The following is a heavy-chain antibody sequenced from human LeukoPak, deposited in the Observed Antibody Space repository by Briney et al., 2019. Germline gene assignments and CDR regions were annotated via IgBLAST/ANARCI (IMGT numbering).Heavy chain of an antibody. J-gene: IGHJ4*02. CDR1: RFIYIKYA. Sequence: GGSLRLSCAACRFIYIKYAMNWLRQAPGKGLEWVLSISGGGDTTYYSDSVKGRFTISRDNSKNTLYLQMNSLRAEDTAVYYCARQAGSYGSYFDYWGQGTLVTVSS. CDR3: ARQAGSYGSYFDY. V-gene: IGHV3-23*01. D-gene: IGHD1-1*01. CDR2: ISGGGDTT.